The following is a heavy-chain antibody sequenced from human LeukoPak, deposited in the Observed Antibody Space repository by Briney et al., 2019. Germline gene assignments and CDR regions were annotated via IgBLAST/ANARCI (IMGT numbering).Heavy chain of an antibody. CDR1: GFTFSSYS. CDR3: ARDLGDCSSTSCYGRVLFDP. D-gene: IGHD2-2*01. CDR2: ISSSSYI. J-gene: IGHJ5*02. Sequence: GGSLRLSCAASGFTFSSYSMNWVRQAPGKGLEWVSSISSSSYIYYADSVKGRFTISRDNAKNSLYLQMNSLRAEDTAVYYCARDLGDCSSTSCYGRVLFDPWAQGTLVSVSS. V-gene: IGHV3-21*01.